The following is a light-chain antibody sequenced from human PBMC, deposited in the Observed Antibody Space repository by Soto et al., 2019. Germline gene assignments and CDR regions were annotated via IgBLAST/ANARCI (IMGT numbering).Light chain of an antibody. CDR2: GAS. Sequence: IVMTQSPDTLSVSPGDRATLSCRASQTVYSNVAWYQQKPGQAPRLLTYGASIRATGVPARLSGSGYGTEFTLTISSLQSEDSAIYFCQQYEDWPLTFGGGTKVELK. CDR3: QQYEDWPLT. J-gene: IGKJ4*01. CDR1: QTVYSN. V-gene: IGKV3-15*01.